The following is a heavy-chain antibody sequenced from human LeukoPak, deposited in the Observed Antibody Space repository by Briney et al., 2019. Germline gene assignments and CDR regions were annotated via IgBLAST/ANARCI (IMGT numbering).Heavy chain of an antibody. CDR1: GFTFDDYG. V-gene: IGHV3-43*02. CDR3: AKENGGDYYDSSGYYPGAFDI. D-gene: IGHD3-22*01. CDR2: ISGDGGST. J-gene: IGHJ3*02. Sequence: GGSLRLSCATSGFTFDDYGMSWVRQAPGKGLEWVSLISGDGGSTYYADSVKGRFTISRDNSKNSLYLQMNSLRTEDTALYYCAKENGGDYYDSSGYYPGAFDIWGQGTMVTVSS.